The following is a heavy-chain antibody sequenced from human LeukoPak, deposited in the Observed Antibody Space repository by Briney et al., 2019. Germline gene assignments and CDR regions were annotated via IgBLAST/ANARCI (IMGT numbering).Heavy chain of an antibody. V-gene: IGHV4-30-2*01. CDR2: IYHSGST. D-gene: IGHD6-13*01. CDR1: GGSISSGGYY. J-gene: IGHJ4*02. CDR3: ARGRGIANY. Sequence: PSQTLSLTCTVSGGSISSGGYYWSWIRQPPGKGLEWIGYIYHSGSTYYNPSLKSRVTISVDRSKNQFSLKLSSVTAADTAVYYCARGRGIANYWGQGTLVTVSS.